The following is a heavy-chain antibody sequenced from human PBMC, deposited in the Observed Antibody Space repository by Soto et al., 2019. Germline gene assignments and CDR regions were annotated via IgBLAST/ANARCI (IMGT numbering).Heavy chain of an antibody. Sequence: SEPLSLTCAVFAESFSGYSWSWVRQPRGKGLEWIGEIDHSGGTNYNSSLKSRVTISVDRSKKQFSLKLRPVTAADTAVYYCARSPTHFNYVWGNSTYWGQGTLVTVSS. V-gene: IGHV4-34*01. CDR1: AESFSGYS. CDR2: IDHSGGT. CDR3: ARSPTHFNYVWGNSTY. J-gene: IGHJ4*02. D-gene: IGHD3-16*01.